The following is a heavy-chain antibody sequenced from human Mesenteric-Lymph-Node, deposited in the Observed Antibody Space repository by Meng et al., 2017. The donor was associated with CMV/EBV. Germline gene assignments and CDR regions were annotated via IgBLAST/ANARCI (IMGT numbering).Heavy chain of an antibody. J-gene: IGHJ3*02. D-gene: IGHD6-6*01. Sequence: GESLKISCAASGFTVSSNYMSWVRQAPGKGLEWVSVIYSGGTTFYADSVKGRFTLSRDSSKNTLYLQMNSLRAEDTAVYYCAVYSTSSFAFDIWGPGTMVTVSS. V-gene: IGHV3-53*01. CDR3: AVYSTSSFAFDI. CDR1: GFTVSSNY. CDR2: IYSGGTT.